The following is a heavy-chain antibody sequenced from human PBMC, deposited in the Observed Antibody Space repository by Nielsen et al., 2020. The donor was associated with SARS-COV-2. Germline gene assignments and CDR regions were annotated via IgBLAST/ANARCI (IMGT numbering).Heavy chain of an antibody. CDR1: GFTFSSYA. V-gene: IGHV3-23*01. CDR3: GGPHFDY. CDR2: ISGSGGST. J-gene: IGHJ4*02. Sequence: GESLKISCAASGFTFSSYAMSWVRQAPGKGLEWVSAISGSGGSTYYADSVKGRFTISRDNSNNTLYLQMNSLRAEDTAVYYCGGPHFDYWGQGTLVTVSS.